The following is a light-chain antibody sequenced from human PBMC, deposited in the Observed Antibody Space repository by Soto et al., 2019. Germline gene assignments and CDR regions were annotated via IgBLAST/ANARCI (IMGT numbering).Light chain of an antibody. Sequence: QSALTQPPSVSGAPGXRVTISCTGSSSNIGAGYDVHWYQQLPGTAPKLLIYGNSNRPSGVPDRFSGSKSGTSASXAITGLQAEDEADYYCQSYDSSLSGVVFGGGTKLTVL. V-gene: IGLV1-40*01. J-gene: IGLJ2*01. CDR2: GNS. CDR3: QSYDSSLSGVV. CDR1: SSNIGAGYD.